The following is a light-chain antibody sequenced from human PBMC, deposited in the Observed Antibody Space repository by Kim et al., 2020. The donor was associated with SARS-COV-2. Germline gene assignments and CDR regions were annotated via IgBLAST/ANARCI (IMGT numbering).Light chain of an antibody. Sequence: QSALTQPASVSGSLGQSITISCTGTSSDVGGYNYVSWYQQHPGKAPKLMIYDVSHRPSGVSNRFSGSKSGNTASLTISGLQAEDETNYYCSSYSSSSTRVVFGGGTQLTVL. CDR3: SSYSSSSTRVV. CDR1: SSDVGGYNY. J-gene: IGLJ2*01. CDR2: DVS. V-gene: IGLV2-14*03.